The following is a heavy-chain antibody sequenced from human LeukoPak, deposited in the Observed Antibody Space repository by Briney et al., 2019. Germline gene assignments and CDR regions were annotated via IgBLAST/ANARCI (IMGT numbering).Heavy chain of an antibody. CDR3: ARDQYCSGGTCPYGMDV. CDR1: GFSFSDHY. D-gene: IGHD2-15*01. CDR2: TRNKAHSYTT. V-gene: IGHV3-72*01. J-gene: IGHJ6*02. Sequence: GGSLRLSCAASGFSFSDHYMDWVRQAPGKGLEWVGRTRNKAHSYTTEYAASVKGRFTISRDDSKNSLYLQMDSLKTEDTAVYYCARDQYCSGGTCPYGMDVWGQGTTVTVSS.